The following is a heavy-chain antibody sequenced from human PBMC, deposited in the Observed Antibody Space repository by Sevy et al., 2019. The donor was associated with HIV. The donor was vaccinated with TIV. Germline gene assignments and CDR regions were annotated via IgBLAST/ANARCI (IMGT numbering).Heavy chain of an antibody. CDR3: ARDRGEVLSSAFDY. J-gene: IGHJ4*02. D-gene: IGHD3-16*01. CDR2: ISYDGRNNK. CDR1: GFTFSDHR. Sequence: GGSLRLSCAAFGFTFSDHRMHWVRQAPGKGLEWVAVISYDGRNNKYNVDSVKDRFTISRDNSKNTMYLQMNSLRPEDTAIYYCARDRGEVLSSAFDYWGQGTLVTVSS. V-gene: IGHV3-30*03.